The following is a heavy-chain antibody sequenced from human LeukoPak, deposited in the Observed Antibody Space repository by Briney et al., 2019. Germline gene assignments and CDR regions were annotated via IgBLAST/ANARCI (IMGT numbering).Heavy chain of an antibody. J-gene: IGHJ4*02. Sequence: GGSLRLSCAASGFTFSSYWMHWVRQAPGKGLVWVSRINSDGSSTTYADSVKGRFTISRDNAKNTLYLQMNSLRAEDTAVYYCAKEPTMVRGVNWGQGTLVTVSS. CDR1: GFTFSSYW. D-gene: IGHD3-10*01. CDR2: INSDGSST. V-gene: IGHV3-74*01. CDR3: AKEPTMVRGVN.